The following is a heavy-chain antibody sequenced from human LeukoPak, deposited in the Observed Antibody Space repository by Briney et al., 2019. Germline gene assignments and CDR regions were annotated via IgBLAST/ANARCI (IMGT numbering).Heavy chain of an antibody. CDR1: GGSISSSSYY. CDR3: ARHQLRYGMDV. V-gene: IGHV4-39*01. J-gene: IGHJ6*02. CDR2: IYYSGST. Sequence: PSESLSLTCTVSGGSISSSSYYWVWIRQPPGKGLGWIGSIYYSGSTYYNPSLKSRVTISVDTSKNQFSLKLSSVTAADTAVYYCARHQLRYGMDVWGQGTTVTVSS.